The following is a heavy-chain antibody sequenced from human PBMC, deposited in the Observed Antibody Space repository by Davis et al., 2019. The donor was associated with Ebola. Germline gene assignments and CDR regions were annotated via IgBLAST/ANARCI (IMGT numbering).Heavy chain of an antibody. D-gene: IGHD1-26*01. CDR1: GFTFSNYN. CDR3: AKSRYSGSGWGAAHYYYAMDV. Sequence: PGGSLRPSCAASGFTFSNYNMNWVRQTPGKGLEWVSYISSSSSTKYHADSVKGRFTISRDNYKNTLYLQLNSLRTADTALYHCAKSRYSGSGWGAAHYYYAMDVWGQGTTVAVSS. J-gene: IGHJ6*02. V-gene: IGHV3-48*01. CDR2: ISSSSSTK.